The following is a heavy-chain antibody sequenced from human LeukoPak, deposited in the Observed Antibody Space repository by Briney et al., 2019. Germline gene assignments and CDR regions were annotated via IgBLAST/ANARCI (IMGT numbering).Heavy chain of an antibody. D-gene: IGHD1-26*01. V-gene: IGHV4-34*01. J-gene: IGHJ6*03. CDR2: INHSGST. CDR3: ASQGHHGKIVGTTLSYFYMDV. Sequence: SETLSLTCAVYGGSFSGYYWSWIRQPPGKGLEWIGEINHSGSTNYNPSLKSRVTISVDTSKNQFSLKLSSVTAADTAFYYCASQGHHGKIVGTTLSYFYMDVWGKGTTGTVSS. CDR1: GGSFSGYY.